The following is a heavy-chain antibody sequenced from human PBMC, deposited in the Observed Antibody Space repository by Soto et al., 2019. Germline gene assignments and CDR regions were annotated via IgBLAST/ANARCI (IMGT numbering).Heavy chain of an antibody. CDR3: TRDRVLNGLFDY. V-gene: IGHV1-3*01. D-gene: IGHD1-1*01. Sequence: QVQLVQSGAEVKNPGASVKVSCKASGYTFTSYGIHWVRQAPGQGLEWMGGIDGGSGNTKYSPKIQGRVTVTMDISASTAYMELSRLRSKDKAVYYCTRDRVLNGLFDYRGQGTLVTVS. CDR2: IDGGSGNT. J-gene: IGHJ4*02. CDR1: GYTFTSYG.